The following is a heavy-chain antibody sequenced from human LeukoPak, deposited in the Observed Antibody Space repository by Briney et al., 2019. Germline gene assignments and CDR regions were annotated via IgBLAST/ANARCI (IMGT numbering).Heavy chain of an antibody. CDR1: GFTFSDYY. CDR2: IYCSSSYT. J-gene: IGHJ4*02. Sequence: GGSLRLSCAASGFTFSDYYMNWIRQAPGKGLEWVSYIYCSSSYTNYADSVKGRFTISRDDAKNSLYLQMNSLRAEDTAVYYCARDKEGGYINCDYWGRGTLVTVFS. D-gene: IGHD5-12*01. CDR3: ARDKEGGYINCDY. V-gene: IGHV3-11*05.